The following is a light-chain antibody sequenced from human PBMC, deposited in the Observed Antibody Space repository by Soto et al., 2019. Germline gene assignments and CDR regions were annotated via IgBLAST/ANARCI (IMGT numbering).Light chain of an antibody. J-gene: IGKJ2*01. Sequence: EILLTQSPVTLSLSPGDQATLPCRASQTVSNIYLVWYQQRPGQAPRLLIYETSIRASGIPDRFSGSGSGTDFTLTISRLEPEDFAVYWCQQFGTSPYTFGQGTK. CDR3: QQFGTSPYT. CDR1: QTVSNIY. CDR2: ETS. V-gene: IGKV3-20*01.